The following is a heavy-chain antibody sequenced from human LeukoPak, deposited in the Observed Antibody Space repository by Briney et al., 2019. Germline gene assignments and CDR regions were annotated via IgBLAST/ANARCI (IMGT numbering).Heavy chain of an antibody. Sequence: GGSLRLSCAASGFTFSSYGMHWVRQAPGKGLEWVAFIRYDGNNKYYADSVKGRFTISRDNSKSTLYLQMNSLRAEDTAVYYCAKIGAGDFDYWGQGTLVTVSS. V-gene: IGHV3-30*02. CDR1: GFTFSSYG. D-gene: IGHD3-10*01. CDR2: IRYDGNNK. CDR3: AKIGAGDFDY. J-gene: IGHJ4*02.